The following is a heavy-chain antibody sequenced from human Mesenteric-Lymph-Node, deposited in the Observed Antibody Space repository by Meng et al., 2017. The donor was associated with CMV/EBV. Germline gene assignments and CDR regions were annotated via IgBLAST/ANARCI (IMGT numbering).Heavy chain of an antibody. D-gene: IGHD1-1*01. CDR2: IWYDGSHK. J-gene: IGHJ4*02. CDR1: GFTFSTYG. Sequence: GESLKISCAASGFTFSTYGMHWVRQAPGKGLEWVAVIWYDGSHKYFADSVKGRFTISRDNSKNTLYLQMNSLRAEDTAVYYCARDGDNWNPPFDYWGQGTLVTVSS. CDR3: ARDGDNWNPPFDY. V-gene: IGHV3-33*01.